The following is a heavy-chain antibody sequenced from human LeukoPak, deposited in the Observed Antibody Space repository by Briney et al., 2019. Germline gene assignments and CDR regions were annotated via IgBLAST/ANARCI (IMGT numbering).Heavy chain of an antibody. V-gene: IGHV4-59*01. CDR3: ARRLKMATPRPGDAFDI. Sequence: PSETLSLTCTVSGDSINNYYWNWIRQPPGKGLEWIGYVYYSGSTNYNPSLKSRVTISVDTSKTQFSLKLSSVTAADTAVYYCARRLKMATPRPGDAFDIWGQGTMVTVSS. J-gene: IGHJ3*02. CDR1: GDSINNYY. CDR2: VYYSGST. D-gene: IGHD5-24*01.